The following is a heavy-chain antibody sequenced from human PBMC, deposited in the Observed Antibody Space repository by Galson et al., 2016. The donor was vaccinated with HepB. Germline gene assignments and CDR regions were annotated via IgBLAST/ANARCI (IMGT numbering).Heavy chain of an antibody. CDR1: GFTFSNYE. CDR3: ASYPGYFPGN. Sequence: SLRLSCAASGFTFSNYEMNWVRQAPGKGLEWVSYISSSGNTIYYADSVKGRFTISRDNAKNSLNLQMNNMRAEDTAVYYCASYPGYFPGNWCQGTLVTVSS. CDR2: ISSSGNTI. V-gene: IGHV3-48*03. J-gene: IGHJ4*02. D-gene: IGHD3-9*01.